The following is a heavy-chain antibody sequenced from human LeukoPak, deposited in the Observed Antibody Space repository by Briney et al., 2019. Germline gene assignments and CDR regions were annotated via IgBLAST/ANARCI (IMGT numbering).Heavy chain of an antibody. CDR3: ARGNYDSSGYYLRRVSSFDY. CDR2: IYYSGST. Sequence: KPSETLSLTCTVSGGSISSYYWSWVRQPPGQGLEWIGYIYYSGSTNYNPSLKSRVTISVDTSKNQFSLKLSSVTAADTAVYYCARGNYDSSGYYLRRVSSFDYWGQGTLVTVSS. D-gene: IGHD3-22*01. J-gene: IGHJ4*02. CDR1: GGSISSYY. V-gene: IGHV4-59*01.